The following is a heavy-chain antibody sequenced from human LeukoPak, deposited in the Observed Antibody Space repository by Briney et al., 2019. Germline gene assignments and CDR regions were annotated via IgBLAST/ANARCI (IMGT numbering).Heavy chain of an antibody. CDR2: INHSGST. V-gene: IGHV4-34*01. Sequence: SETLSLTCDVYNGSFSGYSWSWIRQPPGKGLEWIGEINHSGSTTYNPSLKSRVTISLDTSKSHFSLKLTSVPAADTAMYYCASNYYYYYYMDVWGKGTTVTVSS. J-gene: IGHJ6*03. CDR3: ASNYYYYYYMDV. CDR1: NGSFSGYS.